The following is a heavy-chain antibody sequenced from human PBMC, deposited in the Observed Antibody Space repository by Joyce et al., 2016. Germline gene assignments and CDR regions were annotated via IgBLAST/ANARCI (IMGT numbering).Heavy chain of an antibody. CDR2: ISYDGINK. CDR1: GFTFSNYG. Sequence: QVQLVESGGGVVQPGRSLRLSCAAFGFTFSNYGMHWVRQAPGKGLEWVAVISYDGINKYYVDSVKGRFTISRDNSKNTLYLQMNSLRPEDTAVYYCARALGWDSNSCHDYWGQGTLVTVSS. D-gene: IGHD6-13*01. V-gene: IGHV3-30*03. CDR3: ARALGWDSNSCHDY. J-gene: IGHJ4*02.